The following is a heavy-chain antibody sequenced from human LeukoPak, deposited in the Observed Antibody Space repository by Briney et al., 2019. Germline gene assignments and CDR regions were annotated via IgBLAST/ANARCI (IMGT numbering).Heavy chain of an antibody. CDR1: GGSISSGDYY. J-gene: IGHJ4*02. CDR2: IYYSGST. D-gene: IGHD3-16*01. V-gene: IGHV4-30-4*01. CDR3: ARGRYDYVWGSSSLVDY. Sequence: SETLSLTCTVSGGSISSGDYYWSWIRQPPGKGLEWIGYIYYSGSTYYNPSLKSRVTISVDTSKNQFSLKLSSVTAADTAVYYCARGRYDYVWGSSSLVDYWGQGTLVTVSS.